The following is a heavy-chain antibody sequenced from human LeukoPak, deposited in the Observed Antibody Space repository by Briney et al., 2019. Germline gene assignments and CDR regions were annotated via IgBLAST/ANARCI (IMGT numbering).Heavy chain of an antibody. CDR3: AKSDTAMVYYFDY. D-gene: IGHD5-18*01. V-gene: IGHV3-33*06. CDR1: GFTFSSYG. Sequence: GGSLRLSCAASGFTFSSYGMHWVRQAPGKGLEWVAVIWYDGSNKYYADSVKGRFTTSRDNSKNTLYLQMNSLRAEDTAVYYCAKSDTAMVYYFDYWGQGTLVTVSS. J-gene: IGHJ4*02. CDR2: IWYDGSNK.